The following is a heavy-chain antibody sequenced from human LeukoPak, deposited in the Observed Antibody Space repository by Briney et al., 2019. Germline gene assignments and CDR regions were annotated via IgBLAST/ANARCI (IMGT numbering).Heavy chain of an antibody. CDR3: ANHCSSTSCYDY. D-gene: IGHD2-2*01. CDR1: GYTFTSYG. J-gene: IGHJ4*02. CDR2: ISAYNGNT. Sequence: ASVKVSCKASGYTFTSYGISWVRQAPGQGLEWMGWISAYNGNTNYAQKLQGRVIMTTDTSTSTAYMELRSLRSDDTAVYYCANHCSSTSCYDYWGQGTLVTVSS. V-gene: IGHV1-18*01.